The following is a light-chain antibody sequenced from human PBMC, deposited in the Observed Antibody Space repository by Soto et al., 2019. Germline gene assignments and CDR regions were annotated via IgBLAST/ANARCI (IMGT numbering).Light chain of an antibody. CDR2: TVS. CDR3: SSYTSGSTPAV. CDR1: SSDVGAYDY. Sequence: QSALTQPASVSGSPGQSITISCTGTSSDVGAYDYVSWYQQHPGKAPKLIIYTVSYRPSGVSSRFSGSKSANTASLTISGLQAEDEADYYCSSYTSGSTPAVFGTGTKLTVL. J-gene: IGLJ1*01. V-gene: IGLV2-14*01.